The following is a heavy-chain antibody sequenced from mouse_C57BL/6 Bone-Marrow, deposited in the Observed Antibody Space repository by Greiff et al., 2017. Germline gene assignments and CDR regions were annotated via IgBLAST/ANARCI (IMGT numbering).Heavy chain of an antibody. Sequence: VQLQQPGAELVKPGASVKLSCKASGYTFTSYWMQWVKQRPGQGLEWIGEIDPSDSYTNYNQKFKGKATLTVDTSSSTAYMQLRILTSEDSAVYYFALYYGNYWGQGTTLTVSS. V-gene: IGHV1-50*01. J-gene: IGHJ2*01. CDR2: IDPSDSYT. CDR3: ALYYGNY. D-gene: IGHD2-1*01. CDR1: GYTFTSYW.